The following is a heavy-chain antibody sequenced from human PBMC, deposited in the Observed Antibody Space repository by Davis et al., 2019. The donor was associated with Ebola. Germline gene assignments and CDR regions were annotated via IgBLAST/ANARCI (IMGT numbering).Heavy chain of an antibody. CDR3: ARGDDCGGDCPLDY. V-gene: IGHV4-31*03. D-gene: IGHD2-21*01. Sequence: LRLSCTVSGGSISSGGYYWSWIRQHPGKGLEWIGYIYYSGSTYYNPSLKSRVTISVDTSKNQFSLKLSSVTAADTAVYYCARGDDCGGDCPLDYWGQGTLVTVSS. CDR2: IYYSGST. CDR1: GGSISSGGYY. J-gene: IGHJ4*02.